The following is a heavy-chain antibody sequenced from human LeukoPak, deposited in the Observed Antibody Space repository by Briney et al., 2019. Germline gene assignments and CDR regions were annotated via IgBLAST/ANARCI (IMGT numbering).Heavy chain of an antibody. CDR3: ARALYDSSGYDY. D-gene: IGHD3-22*01. Sequence: ASVKVSCKASGYTFTSYGISWVRQAPGQGLEWMGWISAYNGNTNYAQKLQGRVTMTRDTSISTAYMELSRLRSDDTAVYYCARALYDSSGYDYWGQGTLVTVSS. CDR2: ISAYNGNT. J-gene: IGHJ4*02. CDR1: GYTFTSYG. V-gene: IGHV1-18*01.